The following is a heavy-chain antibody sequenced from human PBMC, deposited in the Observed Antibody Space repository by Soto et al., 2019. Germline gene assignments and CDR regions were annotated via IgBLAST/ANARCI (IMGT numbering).Heavy chain of an antibody. V-gene: IGHV1-58*01. CDR2: IVVGSGNT. D-gene: IGHD3-22*01. Sequence: GASVKVSCKASGFTFTSSAVQWVRQARGQRLEWIGWIVVGSGNTNYAQKFQERVTITRDMSTSTAYMELSSLRSEDTAVFYCAAAAWGFGYYDSSGLPRYWGQGTLVTVSS. J-gene: IGHJ4*02. CDR3: AAAAWGFGYYDSSGLPRY. CDR1: GFTFTSSA.